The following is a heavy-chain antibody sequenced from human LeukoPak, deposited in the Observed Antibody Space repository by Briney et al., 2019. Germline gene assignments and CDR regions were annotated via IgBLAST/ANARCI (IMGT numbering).Heavy chain of an antibody. CDR1: GFTFSSYA. CDR2: IGGSGGST. V-gene: IGHV3-23*01. D-gene: IGHD3-22*01. Sequence: GGSLRLSCAASGFTFSSYAMSWVRQAPGKGLEWVSAIGGSGGSTYYADSVKGRFTISRDNSKNTLYLQMNSLRAEDTAVYYCAKGDYYYDSSGYYIPAFDYWGQGTLVTVSS. CDR3: AKGDYYYDSSGYYIPAFDY. J-gene: IGHJ4*02.